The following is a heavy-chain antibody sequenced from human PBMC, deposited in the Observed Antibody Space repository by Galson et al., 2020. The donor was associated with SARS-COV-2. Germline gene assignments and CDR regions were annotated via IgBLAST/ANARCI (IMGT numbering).Heavy chain of an antibody. V-gene: IGHV3-9*01. CDR1: GFTFDDFA. J-gene: IGHJ6*02. CDR2: IVWASDSI. Sequence: GGSLRLSCAASGFTFDDFAMHWVRQVPGKGLEWVSGIVWASDSIDYADSVKGRFTISRDNAENSLYLQMDSLGEEDAALYYCAKDLAYRYGLIPRCKNYYGMDVWGQGTTVTVSS. D-gene: IGHD5-18*01. CDR3: AKDLAYRYGLIPRCKNYYGMDV.